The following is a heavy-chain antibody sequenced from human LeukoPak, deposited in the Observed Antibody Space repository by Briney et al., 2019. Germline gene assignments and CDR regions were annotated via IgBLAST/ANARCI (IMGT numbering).Heavy chain of an antibody. CDR1: GGSFSGYY. J-gene: IGHJ5*02. CDR2: INHSGST. CDR3: ARVGAYYDFWSGSKRWFDP. Sequence: SETLSLTCAVYGGSFSGYYWSWIRQPPGKGLEWIGEINHSGSTNYNPSLKSRVTISVDTSKNQFSLELSSVTAADTAVYYCARVGAYYDFWSGSKRWFDPWGQGTLVTVSS. V-gene: IGHV4-34*01. D-gene: IGHD3-3*01.